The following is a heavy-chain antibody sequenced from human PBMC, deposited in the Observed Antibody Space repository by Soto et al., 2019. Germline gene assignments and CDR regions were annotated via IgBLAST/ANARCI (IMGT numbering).Heavy chain of an antibody. CDR2: ITYDGSKK. D-gene: IGHD2-21*01. J-gene: IGHJ6*03. Sequence: PGGSLRLSCAASGFTLSSYGIHWVRQAPGKGLEWVAGITYDGSKKYYANSVKGRFTISRDNSKNTLYLQMGSLRAEDMAVYYCARCGGSYYYYYMDVWGKGTTVTVSS. CDR3: ARCGGSYYYYYMDV. V-gene: IGHV3-30*03. CDR1: GFTLSSYG.